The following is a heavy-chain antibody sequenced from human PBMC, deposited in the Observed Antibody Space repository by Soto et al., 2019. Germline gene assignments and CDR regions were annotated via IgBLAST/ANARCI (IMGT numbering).Heavy chain of an antibody. CDR2: IIPIFGTA. J-gene: IGHJ6*02. CDR3: ARVEDDFWSGPTTYYYYGMDV. V-gene: IGHV1-69*13. D-gene: IGHD3-3*01. CDR1: GGTFSSYT. Sequence: GPPVKVSCKASGGTFSSYTISWVRQAPGQGPEWMGRIIPIFGTANYAQKIQGRVTITADESTSTAYMELSSLRSEDTAVYYCARVEDDFWSGPTTYYYYGMDVWGQGTTVTVSS.